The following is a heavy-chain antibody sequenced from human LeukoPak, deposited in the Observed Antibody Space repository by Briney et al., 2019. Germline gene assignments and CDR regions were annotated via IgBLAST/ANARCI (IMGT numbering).Heavy chain of an antibody. CDR2: ISGSGGSS. Sequence: GGSLRLSCAASGFTFSSYAMSWVRQAPGKGLEWVSAISGSGGSSYYADSVKGRFTISRNNSKNTLYLQMNSLRAEDTAVYYCAKSSVGATDGAFDIWGQGTMVTVSS. CDR1: GFTFSSYA. CDR3: AKSSVGATDGAFDI. J-gene: IGHJ3*02. V-gene: IGHV3-23*01. D-gene: IGHD1-26*01.